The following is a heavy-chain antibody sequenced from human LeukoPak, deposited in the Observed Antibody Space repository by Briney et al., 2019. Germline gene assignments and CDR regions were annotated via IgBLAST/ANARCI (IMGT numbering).Heavy chain of an antibody. Sequence: GASVKVSCKASGHTFTSYAMHWVRQAPGQRLEWMGWINAGNGNTKYSQKFQGRVTITRDTSASTAYMELSSLRSEDTAVYYCASPAEGSYYSPLDYWGQGTLVTVSS. J-gene: IGHJ4*02. CDR3: ASPAEGSYYSPLDY. V-gene: IGHV1-3*01. D-gene: IGHD1-26*01. CDR2: INAGNGNT. CDR1: GHTFTSYA.